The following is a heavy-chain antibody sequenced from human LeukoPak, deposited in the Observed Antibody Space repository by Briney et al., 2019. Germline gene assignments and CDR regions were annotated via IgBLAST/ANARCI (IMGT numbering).Heavy chain of an antibody. CDR1: GFPFSQYA. CDR3: ARDLGSTSYYGEYFDL. CDR2: ISYDGTKT. Sequence: PGGSLRLSCAASGFPFSQYAMHWVRQAPGKGLDWVTIISYDGTKTDYADSVKGRFTISRDNSRNTLYLQMNSLRTEDAATYNCARDLGSTSYYGEYFDLWGLGTLVTVSS. J-gene: IGHJ2*01. V-gene: IGHV3-30-3*01. D-gene: IGHD1-26*01.